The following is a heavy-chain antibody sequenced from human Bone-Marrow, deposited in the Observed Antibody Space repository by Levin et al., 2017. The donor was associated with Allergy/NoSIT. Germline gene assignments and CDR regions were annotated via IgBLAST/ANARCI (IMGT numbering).Heavy chain of an antibody. V-gene: IGHV3-23*01. D-gene: IGHD2-15*01. CDR2: ISAGGERT. CDR3: ANRQKTGGVNGSGGDHLS. J-gene: IGHJ5*02. Sequence: GGSLRLSCAAFGFTFSSYDMTWVRQAPGKGLEWVAAISAGGERTYYTESVRGRFTISRDNSKFTVSLQMNSLRVEDTAVYYCANRQKTGGVNGSGGDHLSWGRGTVVAVSS. CDR1: GFTFSSYD.